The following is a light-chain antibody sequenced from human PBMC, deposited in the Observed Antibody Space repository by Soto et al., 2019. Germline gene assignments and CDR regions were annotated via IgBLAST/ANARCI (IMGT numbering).Light chain of an antibody. CDR1: QSTSNS. V-gene: IGKV3-11*01. Sequence: ETVLTQSPATLSLSPGERATLSCRASQSTSNSLAWYQQKPGQAPRLLIYQASTRATGIPARFSGSGSGTDFTLTISSLEPEDFAVYYCQQRSYWPPLTFGGGTKVEIK. CDR3: QQRSYWPPLT. J-gene: IGKJ4*01. CDR2: QAS.